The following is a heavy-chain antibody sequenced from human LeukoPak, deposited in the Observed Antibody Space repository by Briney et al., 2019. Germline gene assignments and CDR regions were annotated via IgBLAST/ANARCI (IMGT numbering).Heavy chain of an antibody. J-gene: IGHJ4*02. CDR2: ISGYSGST. CDR3: ARWHSSGRDYYFDT. D-gene: IGHD6-19*01. Sequence: ASVKVSCKTSGYTFATYSINWVRQAPGQGLEWMGWISGYSGSTNYAQKLQGRVTMTTDTSTTTAYMELRSLKSDDTAVYYCARWHSSGRDYYFDTWGQGTLVTVSS. CDR1: GYTFATYS. V-gene: IGHV1-18*01.